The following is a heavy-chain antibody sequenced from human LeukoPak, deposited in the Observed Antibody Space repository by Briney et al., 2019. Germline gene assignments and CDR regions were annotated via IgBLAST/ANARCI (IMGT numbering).Heavy chain of an antibody. CDR2: IYYSGST. CDR3: ARHGGYSYGQETDY. J-gene: IGHJ4*02. CDR1: GGSISSSSYY. D-gene: IGHD5-18*01. V-gene: IGHV4-39*01. Sequence: SETLSLTCTVSGGSISSSSYYWGWIRQPPGKGLEWIGSIYYSGSTYYNPSLKSRVTISVDTSKNQFSLKLSSVTAADTAVYYCARHGGYSYGQETDYWGQGTLVTVSS.